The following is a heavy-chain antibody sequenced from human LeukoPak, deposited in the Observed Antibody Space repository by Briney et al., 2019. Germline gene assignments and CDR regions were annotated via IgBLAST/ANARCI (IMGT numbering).Heavy chain of an antibody. D-gene: IGHD2-2*01. J-gene: IGHJ4*02. CDR1: GFTFSNAG. CDR2: IKSKTDGGTT. Sequence: GGSLRLSCAASGFTFSNAGMSWVRQAPGKGLEWVGRIKSKTDGGTTDYAAPVKGRFTISRDDSKNTLYLQMNSLKTEDTAVYYCTTWDIVVANFDYWGQGTLVTVSS. CDR3: TTWDIVVANFDY. V-gene: IGHV3-15*01.